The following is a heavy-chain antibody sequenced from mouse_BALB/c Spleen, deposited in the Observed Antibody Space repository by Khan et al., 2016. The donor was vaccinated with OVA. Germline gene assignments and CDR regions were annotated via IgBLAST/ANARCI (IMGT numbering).Heavy chain of an antibody. CDR1: GYSITSGYG. Sequence: EVQLQESGPGLVKPSQSLSLTCTVTGYSITSGYGWNWIRQFPGNKLAWMGYISYSGSTNYNPSLKSRISITRDTSKNQFFLQLNDATTEDTAIYYCARTARIKYWGQGTTLTVSS. CDR3: ARTARIKY. J-gene: IGHJ2*01. V-gene: IGHV3-2*02. CDR2: ISYSGST. D-gene: IGHD1-2*01.